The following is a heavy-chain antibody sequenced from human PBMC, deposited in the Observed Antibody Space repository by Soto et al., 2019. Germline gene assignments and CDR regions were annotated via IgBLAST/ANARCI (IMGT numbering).Heavy chain of an antibody. V-gene: IGHV3-73*01. CDR3: TRQTDAVQWLVVPTDYNFDY. Sequence: GGSLRLSCAASGFTFGGSAMHWVRQASGEGLEWVGHIRSKTNSYATAYAESVKGRFTISRDDSMNTAYLQMNSLKTEDTAVYFCTRQTDAVQWLVVPTDYNFDYWGQGTLVTVSS. CDR2: IRSKTNSYAT. CDR1: GFTFGGSA. J-gene: IGHJ4*02. D-gene: IGHD6-19*01.